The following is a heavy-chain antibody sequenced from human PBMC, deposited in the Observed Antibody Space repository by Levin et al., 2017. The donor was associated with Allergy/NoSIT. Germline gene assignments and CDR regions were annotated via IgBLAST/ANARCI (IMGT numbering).Heavy chain of an antibody. CDR1: GFTLSGYG. CDR3: ARGDHGGTVAYYHRMDV. Sequence: GGSLRLSCAASGFTLSGYGMHWVRQAPGKGLEWVAVIWYDGRNKYYADSVKGRFTVSRNNSNNTLYLQLNSLRAEDTAVYYCARGDHGGTVAYYHRMDVWGKGTTVTVSS. CDR2: IWYDGRNK. D-gene: IGHD4-23*01. J-gene: IGHJ6*04. V-gene: IGHV3-33*01.